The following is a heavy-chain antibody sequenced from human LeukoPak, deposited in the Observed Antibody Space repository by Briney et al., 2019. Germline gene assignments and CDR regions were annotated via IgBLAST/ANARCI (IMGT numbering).Heavy chain of an antibody. J-gene: IGHJ6*03. CDR3: ARDTGERGVPTYYYYYYMDV. CDR2: INSDGSST. CDR1: GFTFSSYW. V-gene: IGHV3-74*01. Sequence: PGGSLRLSCGASGFTFSSYWMHWVRQAPGKGVVWVSRINSDGSSTSYADSVKGRFTISRDNAKNTLYLQMNSLRAEDTAVYYCARDTGERGVPTYYYYYYMDVWGKGTTVTVSS. D-gene: IGHD3-10*01.